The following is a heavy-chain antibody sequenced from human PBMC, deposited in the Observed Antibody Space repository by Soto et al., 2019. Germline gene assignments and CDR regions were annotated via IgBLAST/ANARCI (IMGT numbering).Heavy chain of an antibody. J-gene: IGHJ4*02. CDR3: ARVYSGYDSIYIDY. Sequence: QVQLVQSGAEVKKPGASVKVSCKASGYTFTSYDINWVRQATGQGLEWMGWMNPNSGNTGYEQKLQGRVTMTRNTSISTAYMELSSLRSEDTAVYYCARVYSGYDSIYIDYWGQGTLVTVSS. CDR2: MNPNSGNT. V-gene: IGHV1-8*01. D-gene: IGHD5-12*01. CDR1: GYTFTSYD.